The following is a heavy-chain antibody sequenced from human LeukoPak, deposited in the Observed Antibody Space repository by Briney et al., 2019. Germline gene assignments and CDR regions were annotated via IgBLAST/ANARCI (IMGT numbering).Heavy chain of an antibody. V-gene: IGHV4-34*01. CDR1: GGSFSGYY. Sequence: SETLSLTCAVYGGSFSGYYWSWIRQPPGKGLGWIGEINHSGSTNYNPSLKSRVTISVDTPKNQFSLKLSSVTAADTAVYYCARQLNYYDSSGYYSGAFDIWGQGTMVTVSS. CDR3: ARQLNYYDSSGYYSGAFDI. D-gene: IGHD3-22*01. CDR2: INHSGST. J-gene: IGHJ3*02.